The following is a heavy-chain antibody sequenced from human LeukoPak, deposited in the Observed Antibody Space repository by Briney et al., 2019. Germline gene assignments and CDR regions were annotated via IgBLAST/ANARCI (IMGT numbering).Heavy chain of an antibody. CDR3: AKDPLPPYYYDSSGTLVSDY. D-gene: IGHD3-22*01. CDR1: GFTFSGYA. Sequence: GGSLRLSCAASGFTFSGYAMSWVRQAPGKGLEWVSAISGSGGSTYYADSVKGRFTISRDNSKNTLYLQMNSLRAEDTAVYYCAKDPLPPYYYDSSGTLVSDYWGQGTLVTVSS. J-gene: IGHJ4*02. V-gene: IGHV3-23*01. CDR2: ISGSGGST.